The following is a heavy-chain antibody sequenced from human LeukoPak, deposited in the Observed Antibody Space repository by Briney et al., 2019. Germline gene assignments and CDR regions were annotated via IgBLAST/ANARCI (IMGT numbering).Heavy chain of an antibody. J-gene: IGHJ4*02. CDR2: INHSGST. V-gene: IGHV4-34*01. D-gene: IGHD6-13*01. Sequence: SETLSLTCAVYGGSFSGYYWSWIRQPPGKGLDWIGEINHSGSTNYNPSLKSRVTISVDTSKNQFSPKLSSVTAADTAVYYCARGRGIAAAGTPHDYWGQGTLVTVSS. CDR3: ARGRGIAAAGTPHDY. CDR1: GGSFSGYY.